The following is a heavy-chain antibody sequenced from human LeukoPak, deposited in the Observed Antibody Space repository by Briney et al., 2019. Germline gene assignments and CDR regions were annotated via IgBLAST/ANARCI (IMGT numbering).Heavy chain of an antibody. CDR1: GYRFISHY. CDR2: MHAGNGNT. D-gene: IGHD2-21*02. V-gene: IGHV1-2*02. CDR3: AREGSYCVGGDCYSFDF. J-gene: IGHJ4*02. Sequence: GASVKVSCKASGYRFISHYIHWVRQAPGQGPEWLGWMHAGNGNTRYPEKFEGRVTITRDTSSNTAYMDLTSLRSDDTAVYYCAREGSYCVGGDCYSFDFWGQGTLVTVSS.